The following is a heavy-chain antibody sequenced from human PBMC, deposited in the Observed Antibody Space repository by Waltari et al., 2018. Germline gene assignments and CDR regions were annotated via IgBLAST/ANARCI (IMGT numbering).Heavy chain of an antibody. CDR3: ARIRPIFGVVIIPSDWYFDL. CDR1: GLSLSNARMG. CDR2: IFSNDEK. V-gene: IGHV2-26*01. Sequence: QVTLKESGPVLVKPTETLTLTCTVSGLSLSNARMGVSWISQPTGKDLEWLATIFSNDEKSYSTSLKSRLTISKDTSKSQVVLTMTNMDPVDTATYYCARIRPIFGVVIIPSDWYFDLWGRGTLVTVSS. D-gene: IGHD3-3*01. J-gene: IGHJ2*01.